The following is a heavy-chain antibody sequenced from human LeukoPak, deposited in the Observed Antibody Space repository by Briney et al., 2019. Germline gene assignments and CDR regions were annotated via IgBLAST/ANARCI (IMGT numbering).Heavy chain of an antibody. CDR3: ARGDYSNYWGYFYYYYMDV. CDR2: ISAYNGNT. Sequence: ASVKVSCKASGYTFTSYGISWVRQAPGQGLEWMGWISAYNGNTNYAQKLQGRVTMTTDTSTSTAYMELSSLRSEDTAVYYCARGDYSNYWGYFYYYYMDVWGKGTTVTVSS. CDR1: GYTFTSYG. J-gene: IGHJ6*03. V-gene: IGHV1-18*01. D-gene: IGHD4-11*01.